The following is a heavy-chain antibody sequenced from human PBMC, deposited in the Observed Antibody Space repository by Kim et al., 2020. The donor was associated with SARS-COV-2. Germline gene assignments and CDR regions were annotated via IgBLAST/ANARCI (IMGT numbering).Heavy chain of an antibody. CDR3: ARQIGALWSGANWYYFDY. Sequence: KSRVTVSVDTSKNQFSLKLSSVTAADTAVYYCARQIGALWSGANWYYFDYWGQGTLVTVSS. J-gene: IGHJ4*02. V-gene: IGHV4-59*08. D-gene: IGHD3-3*01.